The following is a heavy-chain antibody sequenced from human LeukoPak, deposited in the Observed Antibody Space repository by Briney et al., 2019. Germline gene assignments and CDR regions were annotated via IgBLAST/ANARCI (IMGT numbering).Heavy chain of an antibody. CDR3: ARDGGTTGTDSWFDP. D-gene: IGHD1-1*01. V-gene: IGHV1-2*04. CDR2: INPSSGGT. CDR1: GYTFTGYY. J-gene: IGHJ5*02. Sequence: ASVKVSCKASGYTFTGYYMHWVRQAPGQGLEWMGWINPSSGGTNYAQKFQGWVTMTRDTSISTAYMELSRLRSDDTAVYYCARDGGTTGTDSWFDPWGQGTLVTVSS.